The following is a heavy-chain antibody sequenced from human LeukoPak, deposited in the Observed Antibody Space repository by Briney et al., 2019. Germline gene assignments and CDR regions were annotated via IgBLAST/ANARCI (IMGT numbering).Heavy chain of an antibody. CDR1: GGSISSYY. J-gene: IGHJ4*02. Sequence: SETLSLTCTVSGGSISSYYWSWIWQPPGKGLEWIGYIYYSGSTNYNPSLKSRVTISVDTSKNQFSLKLSSVTAADTAVYYCARGISYYYGSGSYPNWGQGTLVTVSS. V-gene: IGHV4-59*01. CDR2: IYYSGST. D-gene: IGHD3-10*01. CDR3: ARGISYYYGSGSYPN.